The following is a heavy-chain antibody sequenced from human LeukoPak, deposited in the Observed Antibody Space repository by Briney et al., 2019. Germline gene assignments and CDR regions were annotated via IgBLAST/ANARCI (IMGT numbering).Heavy chain of an antibody. CDR2: ASYDGSNK. CDR1: GFTFSIYG. Sequence: GGSLRLSCVASGFTFSIYGMNWVRQAPGKGPEWVAVASYDGSNKYYADSVKGRFTISRDNSKNTLYLKMNSLRAEDTAVYYCAKDRDAPSQWEQPPYYFYGMDVWGQGTTVTVSS. V-gene: IGHV3-30*18. J-gene: IGHJ6*02. D-gene: IGHD1-26*01. CDR3: AKDRDAPSQWEQPPYYFYGMDV.